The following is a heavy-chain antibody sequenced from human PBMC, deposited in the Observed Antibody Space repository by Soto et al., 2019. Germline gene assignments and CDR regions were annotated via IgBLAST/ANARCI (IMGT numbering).Heavy chain of an antibody. CDR3: ARNPSGSSFDS. Sequence: ASVKVSGKASGYTFLSYGISWVRQAPGQGLEWMGWISAYSGNTDYAQRLQDRVTLTRDTSTSIAYMELRSLGSDDTAVYYCARNPSGSSFDSWGQGTLVTVSS. J-gene: IGHJ4*02. CDR2: ISAYSGNT. V-gene: IGHV1-18*01. D-gene: IGHD1-26*01. CDR1: GYTFLSYG.